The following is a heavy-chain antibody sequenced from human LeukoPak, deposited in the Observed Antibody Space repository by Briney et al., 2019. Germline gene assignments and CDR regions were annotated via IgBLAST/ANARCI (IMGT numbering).Heavy chain of an antibody. V-gene: IGHV3-23*03. Sequence: GGSLRLSCAASGFTFSSYAMSWVRQAPGKGLEWVSVIYSGGSTYYADSVKGRFTISRDNSKNTLYLQMNSLRAEDTAVYYCAKDPYSSSPNYYFDYWGQGTLVTVSS. D-gene: IGHD6-13*01. CDR3: AKDPYSSSPNYYFDY. J-gene: IGHJ4*02. CDR1: GFTFSSYA. CDR2: IYSGGST.